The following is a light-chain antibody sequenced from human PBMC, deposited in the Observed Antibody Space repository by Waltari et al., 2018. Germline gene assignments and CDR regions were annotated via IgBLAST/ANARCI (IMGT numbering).Light chain of an antibody. CDR1: HGINNN. CDR3: QHGYNTPWT. CDR2: KAF. Sequence: IQMNQSQAALAAAVRNRVTITCQSSHGINNNLAWYQHKPGKVPKLLIYKAFTLQSGVPSRFSGSGSGTDFTLTINSLQPEDFATYYCQHGYNTPWTFGQGTKVELK. J-gene: IGKJ1*01. V-gene: IGKV1-6*01.